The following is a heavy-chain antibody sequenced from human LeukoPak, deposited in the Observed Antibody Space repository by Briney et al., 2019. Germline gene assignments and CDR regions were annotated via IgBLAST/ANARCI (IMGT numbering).Heavy chain of an antibody. V-gene: IGHV1-2*04. CDR1: GYTFTGYY. J-gene: IGHJ6*02. CDR3: ARGPSGCVYYGMDV. Sequence: VASVKVSCKASGYTFTGYYMHWVRQAPGQGLEWMGWINPNSGGTNYAQKFQGWVTMTRDTSISTAYMELSRLRSDDTAVYYCARGPSGCVYYGMDVWGQGTTVTVSS. CDR2: INPNSGGT. D-gene: IGHD6-19*01.